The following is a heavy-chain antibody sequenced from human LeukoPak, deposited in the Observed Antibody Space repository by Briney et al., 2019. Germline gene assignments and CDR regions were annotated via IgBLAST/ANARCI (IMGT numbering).Heavy chain of an antibody. D-gene: IGHD6-19*01. CDR1: GFTVSSNY. V-gene: IGHV3-53*01. J-gene: IGHJ6*02. CDR3: ARDTQWLVEDYYYYYGMDV. Sequence: GGSLRLSCAASGFTVSSNYMSWVRQAPGKGLEWVSVIYSGGSTYYADSVKGRFTISRDNSKNTLYLQMNSLRAEDTAVYYCARDTQWLVEDYYYYYGMDVWGQGTTVTVSS. CDR2: IYSGGST.